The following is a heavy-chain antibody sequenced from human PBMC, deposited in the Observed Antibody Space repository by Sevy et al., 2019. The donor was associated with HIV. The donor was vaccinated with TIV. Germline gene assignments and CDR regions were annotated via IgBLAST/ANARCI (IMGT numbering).Heavy chain of an antibody. J-gene: IGHJ6*02. CDR2: IRSKTFGGTT. CDR1: GFRFSDYA. Sequence: SLRLSCITSGFRFSDYALTWLRQAPGKGLEWVGFIRSKTFGGTTEYAASVKGRFTISRDESKSIAYLEMNSLKTEDTAIYYCTRLRGTISAYYYFGMDVWGQGATVTVSS. D-gene: IGHD3-9*01. V-gene: IGHV3-49*03. CDR3: TRLRGTISAYYYFGMDV.